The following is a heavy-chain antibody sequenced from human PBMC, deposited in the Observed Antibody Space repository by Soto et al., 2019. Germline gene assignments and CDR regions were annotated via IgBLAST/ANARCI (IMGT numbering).Heavy chain of an antibody. J-gene: IGHJ4*02. CDR2: IRGSGGDT. V-gene: IGHV3-23*01. CDR1: GFTFSFCA. CDR3: VKVHSDSYYYFDY. D-gene: IGHD3-22*01. Sequence: EVQLLESGGGLVQPGGSLRLSCAASGFTFSFCAMSWVRQAPGKGLKWVSSIRGSGGDTYYADSVRGRFTISIDNSKNTLYLQMNSLRVEDTAVYYCVKVHSDSYYYFDYWGQGTLVTVSS.